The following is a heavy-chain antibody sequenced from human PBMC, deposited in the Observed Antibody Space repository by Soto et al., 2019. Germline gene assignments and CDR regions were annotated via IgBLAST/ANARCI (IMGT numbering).Heavy chain of an antibody. V-gene: IGHV4-31*03. Sequence: QVPLQESGPGLVKPSQTLPLTCTVSGGSVSSRDSYWSWIRQHPGKVLEWIGYISYSGSAYYNPSLKSRVTISAATSKNQFSLKLSSVTAADTAVYYCARVNYYGSGTSDYWGQGTLVTVSS. D-gene: IGHD3-10*01. J-gene: IGHJ4*02. CDR2: ISYSGSA. CDR1: GGSVSSRDSY. CDR3: ARVNYYGSGTSDY.